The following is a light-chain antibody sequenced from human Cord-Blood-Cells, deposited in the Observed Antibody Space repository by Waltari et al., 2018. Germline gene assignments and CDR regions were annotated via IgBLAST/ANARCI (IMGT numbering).Light chain of an antibody. CDR2: KDR. CDR1: ALPKQY. J-gene: IGLJ3*02. Sequence: SYELTQPPSVSVSPGQTSRDTCTGDALPKQYAYWYQQKPGQAAVMVVYKDRGRPAGIPERFAGASSGTTITLTIIGGQAEDEADYYCQSADSSGTYWVFGGGTKLTVL. V-gene: IGLV3-25*03. CDR3: QSADSSGTYWV.